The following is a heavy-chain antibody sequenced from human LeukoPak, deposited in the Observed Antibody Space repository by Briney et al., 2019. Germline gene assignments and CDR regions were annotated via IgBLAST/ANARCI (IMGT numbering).Heavy chain of an antibody. CDR1: GYIFSSYD. CDR3: ARDKLSYSSSWYGLDYYYGMDV. CDR2: IIPIFGTA. J-gene: IGHJ6*02. V-gene: IGHV1-18*01. D-gene: IGHD6-13*01. Sequence: ASVKVSCKASGYIFSSYDISWVRQAPGQGLEWMGGIIPIFGTANYAQKLQGRVTMTTDTSTSTAYMELRSLRSDDTAVYYCARDKLSYSSSWYGLDYYYGMDVWGQGTTVTVSS.